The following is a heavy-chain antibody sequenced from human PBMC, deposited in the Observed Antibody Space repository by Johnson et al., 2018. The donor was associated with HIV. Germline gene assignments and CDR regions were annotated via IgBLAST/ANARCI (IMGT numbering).Heavy chain of an antibody. CDR2: ISDDGNNK. CDR1: GFTFSSYA. D-gene: IGHD3-10*01. J-gene: IGHJ3*02. CDR3: ARDRFHPHAFDI. V-gene: IGHV3-30-3*01. Sequence: QVQLLESGGGVVQPGRSLRLSCAASGFTFSSYAMHWVRQAPGKGLERVAVISDDGNNKYYADYVKGRFIISRNNSKNTLYLQMNRQRTDDTTVYYCARDRFHPHAFDIWGQGTMVTVSS.